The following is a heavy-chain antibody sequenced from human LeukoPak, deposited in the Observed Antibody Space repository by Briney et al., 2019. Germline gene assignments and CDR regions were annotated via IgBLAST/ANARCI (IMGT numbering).Heavy chain of an antibody. CDR3: ATKGGFLEWLSYMGV. V-gene: IGHV4-39*07. CDR1: GGSISSSSYF. J-gene: IGHJ6*03. Sequence: SETLSLTCTVSGGSISSSSYFWVWIRQPPGKGLEWIGTFYYDGNTHYNPSLESRVTISLDTSKNQFSLRLSSVTAADAAVYFCATKGGFLEWLSYMGVWGKGTTVTVSS. D-gene: IGHD3-3*01. CDR2: FYYDGNT.